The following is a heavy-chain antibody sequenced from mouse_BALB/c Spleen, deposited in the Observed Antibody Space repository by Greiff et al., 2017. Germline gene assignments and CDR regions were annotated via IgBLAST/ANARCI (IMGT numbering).Heavy chain of an antibody. D-gene: IGHD2-2*01. CDR2: IWSGGST. Sequence: VKLQESGPGLVQPSQSLSITCTVSGFLLTSYGVHWVRQSPGKGLEWLGVIWSGGSTDYNAAFISRLSISKDNSKSQVFFKMNSLQADDTAIYYCASTYGYDGDYYAMDYWGQGTSVTVSS. J-gene: IGHJ4*01. CDR3: ASTYGYDGDYYAMDY. V-gene: IGHV2-4-1*01. CDR1: GFLLTSYG.